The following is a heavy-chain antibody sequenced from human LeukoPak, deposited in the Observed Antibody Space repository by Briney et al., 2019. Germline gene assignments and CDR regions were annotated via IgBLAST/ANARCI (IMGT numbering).Heavy chain of an antibody. CDR2: ISYDGSNK. CDR3: AKDGGAKLELGG. J-gene: IGHJ4*02. D-gene: IGHD1-7*01. CDR1: GFTFSSYG. V-gene: IGHV3-30*18. Sequence: PGGSLRLSCAASGFTFSSYGMHWVRQAPGKGLEWVAVISYDGSNKYYAESVKGRFTISRDNSKNTLHLQMNSLRAEDTAMYYCAKDGGAKLELGGWGQGTLVTVSS.